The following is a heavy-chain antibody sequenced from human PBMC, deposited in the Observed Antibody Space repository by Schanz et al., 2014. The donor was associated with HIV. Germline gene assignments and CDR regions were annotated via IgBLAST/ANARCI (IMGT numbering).Heavy chain of an antibody. V-gene: IGHV1-69*01. Sequence: QVQLVQSGAEVKKPGASVKVSCKASGYTFSSNDINWVRQAPGQGLEWMGGMIPSFRLRTYAQKFQGRVTITADESTSTTYLELSSLRSEDTAVYYCASQYSNYDSSRRYHWYFDLWGRGTLVTVSS. D-gene: IGHD4-4*01. CDR1: GYTFSSND. CDR2: MIPSFRLR. J-gene: IGHJ2*01. CDR3: ASQYSNYDSSRRYHWYFDL.